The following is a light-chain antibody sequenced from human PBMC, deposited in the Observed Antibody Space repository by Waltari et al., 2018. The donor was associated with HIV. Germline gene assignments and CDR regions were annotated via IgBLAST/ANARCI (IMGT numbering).Light chain of an antibody. V-gene: IGLV2-8*01. CDR3: TSYGGNNNLL. Sequence: QSALTQPPPASGSAGQSVTISCTGTGSDVGGDTYVSWYQQHPGKAPKLIMYEVTKRPSGVPDRFSGSKSGNTASLTVSGLQAEDEADYYCTSYGGNNNLLFGGGTKLTVL. J-gene: IGLJ2*01. CDR2: EVT. CDR1: GSDVGGDTY.